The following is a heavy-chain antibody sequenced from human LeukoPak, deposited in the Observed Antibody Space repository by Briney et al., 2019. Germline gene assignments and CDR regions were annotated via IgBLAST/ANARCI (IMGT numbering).Heavy chain of an antibody. CDR2: ISGSGGST. CDR3: ARDIGNGDYVVY. J-gene: IGHJ4*02. D-gene: IGHD2-15*01. Sequence: GGSLRLFCAASGFTFSSYAMSWVRQAPGKGLEWVSGISGSGGSTYYADSVKGRFTISRDNSKNTLYLQMNSLRAEDTAVYYCARDIGNGDYVVYWGQGTLVTVSS. CDR1: GFTFSSYA. V-gene: IGHV3-23*01.